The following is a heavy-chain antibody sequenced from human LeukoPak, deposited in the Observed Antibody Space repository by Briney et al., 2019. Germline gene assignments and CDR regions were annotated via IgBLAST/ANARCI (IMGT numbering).Heavy chain of an antibody. Sequence: SETLSLTCTVSGGSINSSSYYWSWIRQPPGKGLEWIGEINHSGSTNYNPSLKGRVTISVDTSKNQFSLKLSSVTAADTAVYYCARVTNYYGSGSRGRIKYGMDVWGQGTTVTVSS. D-gene: IGHD3-10*01. CDR1: GGSINSSSYY. CDR3: ARVTNYYGSGSRGRIKYGMDV. V-gene: IGHV4-39*07. CDR2: INHSGST. J-gene: IGHJ6*02.